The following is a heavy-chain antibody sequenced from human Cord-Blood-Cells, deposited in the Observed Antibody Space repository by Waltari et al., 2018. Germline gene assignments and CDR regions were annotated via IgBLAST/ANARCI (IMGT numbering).Heavy chain of an antibody. J-gene: IGHJ4*02. CDR3: ARGPTIFGVVIMGFDY. CDR2: INHSGST. V-gene: IGHV4-34*01. D-gene: IGHD3-3*01. Sequence: QVQLQQWGAGLLKPSETLSLTCAVYGGSLRGYYWSWIRQPPGKGLEWIGEINHSGSTNYNPSLKSRVTISVDTSKNQFSLKLSSVTAADTAVYYCARGPTIFGVVIMGFDYWGQGTLVTVSS. CDR1: GGSLRGYY.